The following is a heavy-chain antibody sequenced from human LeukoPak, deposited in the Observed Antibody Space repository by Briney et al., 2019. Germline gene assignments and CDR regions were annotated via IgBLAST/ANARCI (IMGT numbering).Heavy chain of an antibody. V-gene: IGHV3-30*18. CDR3: AKRGPPQVGATRQPHDY. CDR1: GFTFSSYG. D-gene: IGHD1-26*01. Sequence: GGSLRLSCAASGFTFSSYGMHWVRQAPGKGLEWVAVISYDGSNKYYADSVKGRFTISRDNSKNTLYLQMDSLRAEDTAVYYCAKRGPPQVGATRQPHDYWGQGTLVTVSS. CDR2: ISYDGSNK. J-gene: IGHJ4*02.